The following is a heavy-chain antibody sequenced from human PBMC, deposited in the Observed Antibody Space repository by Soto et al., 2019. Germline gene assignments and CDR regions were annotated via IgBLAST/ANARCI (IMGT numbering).Heavy chain of an antibody. J-gene: IGHJ4*02. CDR2: IYWGDDK. CDR1: GFSLSTSGVG. D-gene: IGHD2-15*01. Sequence: SRATLVTATHTLTLTCTFSGFSLSTSGVGVGWIRQPPGKALEWLALIYWGDDKRYSPSLKSRLTITKDTSTNQVVLTMTNMDPVDTATYYCAHLLLAPDYWGQGTLVTGSS. CDR3: AHLLLAPDY. V-gene: IGHV2-5*02.